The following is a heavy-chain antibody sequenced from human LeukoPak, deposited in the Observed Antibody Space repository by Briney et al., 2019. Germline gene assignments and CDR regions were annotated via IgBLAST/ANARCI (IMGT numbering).Heavy chain of an antibody. CDR1: GGSISDNY. CDR2: AYYSGHT. V-gene: IGHV4-59*08. J-gene: IGHJ4*02. Sequence: SESLSLTPTVSGGSISDNYWSWIPQPPREGLEWIGYAYYSGHTNYTSSLTSRVTISLDTSKSQFSLRLSSVTAADTAVYFWARHPFATPFDYWGPGTLVTVSS. CDR3: ARHPFATPFDY.